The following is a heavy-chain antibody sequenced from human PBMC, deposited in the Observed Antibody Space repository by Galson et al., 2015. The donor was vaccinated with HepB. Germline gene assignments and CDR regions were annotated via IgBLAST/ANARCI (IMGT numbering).Heavy chain of an antibody. CDR1: GFTFSSHW. CDR2: IKQDGSEK. CDR3: ARDPDDYGDYGDAFDI. Sequence: SLRLSCAASGFTFSSHWMSWVRQAPGKGLEWVANIKQDGSEKYYVDSVKGRFTISRDNAKNSLYLQMNSLRAEDTAVYYCARDPDDYGDYGDAFDIWGQGTMVTVSS. J-gene: IGHJ3*02. V-gene: IGHV3-7*01. D-gene: IGHD4-17*01.